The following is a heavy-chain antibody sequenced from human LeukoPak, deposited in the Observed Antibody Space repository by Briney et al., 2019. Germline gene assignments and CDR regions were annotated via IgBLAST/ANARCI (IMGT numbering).Heavy chain of an antibody. CDR3: AEGSVTYYYDSSGYYSLYYFDY. D-gene: IGHD3-22*01. J-gene: IGHJ4*02. V-gene: IGHV3-23*01. CDR1: GFTFSSYA. Sequence: GGSLRLSCAASGFTFSSYAMSWVRQAPGKGLEWVSAISGSGGSTYYADSVKGRFTISRDNSKSTLYLQMNSLRAEDTAVYYCAEGSVTYYYDSSGYYSLYYFDYWGQGTLVTVSS. CDR2: ISGSGGST.